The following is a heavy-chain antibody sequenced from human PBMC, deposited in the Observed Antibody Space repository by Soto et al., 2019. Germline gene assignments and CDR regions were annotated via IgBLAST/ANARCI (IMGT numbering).Heavy chain of an antibody. CDR2: IYYSGST. J-gene: IGHJ6*02. Sequence: SETLSLTCTVSGGSISSGGYYWSWIRQHPGKGLEWIGYIYYSGSTYYNPSLKSRVTISVDTSKNQFSLKLSSVTAADTAVYYCARVGNYYDSSGGGDYYYYGMDVWGQGTTVTVSS. D-gene: IGHD3-22*01. CDR3: ARVGNYYDSSGGGDYYYYGMDV. V-gene: IGHV4-31*03. CDR1: GGSISSGGYY.